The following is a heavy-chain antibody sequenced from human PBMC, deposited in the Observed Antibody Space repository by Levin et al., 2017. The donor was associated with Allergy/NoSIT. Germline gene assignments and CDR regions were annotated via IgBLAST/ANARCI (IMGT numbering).Heavy chain of an antibody. CDR2: IYPGDSDI. CDR1: EYSFSRYW. V-gene: IGHV5-51*01. J-gene: IGHJ4*02. D-gene: IGHD3/OR15-3a*01. Sequence: GGSLRLSCKASEYSFSRYWIGWVRQMPGKGLEWMGNIYPGDSDITYRPSFQGQVTISADKSLSTAYLQWSSLKASDSAMYYCARWRTGYPQYYFDYWGQGTLVTVSS. CDR3: ARWRTGYPQYYFDY.